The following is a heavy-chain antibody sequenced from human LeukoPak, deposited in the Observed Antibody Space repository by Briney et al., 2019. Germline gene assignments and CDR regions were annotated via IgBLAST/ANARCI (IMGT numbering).Heavy chain of an antibody. Sequence: PSQTMSLTCTVSGDSISSFNNYWGWIRQPPWKGLEWLGSICVGGSTHDNPSLKSRVTISVDTSKNQSSLRVTSATAADTAVYYCARMMYGNGWNRYYFDYWGQGTLVTVSS. CDR2: ICVGGST. D-gene: IGHD6-19*01. CDR3: ARMMYGNGWNRYYFDY. J-gene: IGHJ4*02. CDR1: GDSISSFNNY. V-gene: IGHV4-39*01.